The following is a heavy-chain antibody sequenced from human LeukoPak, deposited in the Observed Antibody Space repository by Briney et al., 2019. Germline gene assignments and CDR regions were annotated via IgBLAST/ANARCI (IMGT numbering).Heavy chain of an antibody. CDR3: AKGDPIAVAGMFDY. CDR2: ISWNSGSI. CDR1: GFTFDDYA. Sequence: GRSLRLSCAASGFTFDDYAMHWVRQAPGKSLEWVSGISWNSGSIGYADSVKGRFTISRDNAKNSLYLQMNSLRAEDTALYYCAKGDPIAVAGMFDYWGQGTLVTVSS. J-gene: IGHJ4*02. D-gene: IGHD6-19*01. V-gene: IGHV3-9*01.